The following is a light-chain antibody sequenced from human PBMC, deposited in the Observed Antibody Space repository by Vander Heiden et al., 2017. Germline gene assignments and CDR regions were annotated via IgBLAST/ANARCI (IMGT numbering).Light chain of an antibody. CDR3: GTWDSSLSAYV. CDR1: SSPIGKNY. Sequence: QSVLTQPPSVSAAPGQKVTISCSGGSSPIGKNYVSWYQQLPGTAPKLLIYDNKKRPSGIPDRFSASKSGTSATLGITGLQTGDEADYYCGTWDSSLSAYVFGTGTKVTAL. CDR2: DNK. J-gene: IGLJ1*01. V-gene: IGLV1-51*01.